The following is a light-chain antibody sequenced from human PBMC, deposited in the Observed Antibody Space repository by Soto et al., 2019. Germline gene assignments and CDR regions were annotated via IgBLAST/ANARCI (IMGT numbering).Light chain of an antibody. Sequence: QSVVTQPASVSGSPGQSLTVSCTGTSRDVGGSNYVSWYQQLPGKAPKLMIYDASDRPAGVYNRFSCSKYGNTASPTIFRLQAEDDADYYCSSYTYSSLYVFGPGTKVTVL. CDR1: SRDVGGSNY. CDR2: DAS. CDR3: SSYTYSSLYV. J-gene: IGLJ1*01. V-gene: IGLV2-14*01.